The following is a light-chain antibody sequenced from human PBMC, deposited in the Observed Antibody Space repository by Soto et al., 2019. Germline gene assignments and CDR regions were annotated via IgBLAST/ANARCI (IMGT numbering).Light chain of an antibody. Sequence: QAVVTQEPSLTVSPGGTVTLTCGSSTGAVTNGHYPYWFQQKPGQAPRTLIYDTTNRHSWTPARFSGSLLGGKAALTLSGAQPEDEAEYYCLLSFGGTNWVFGGGTQLTVL. CDR1: TGAVTNGHY. CDR3: LLSFGGTNWV. CDR2: DTT. V-gene: IGLV7-46*01. J-gene: IGLJ3*02.